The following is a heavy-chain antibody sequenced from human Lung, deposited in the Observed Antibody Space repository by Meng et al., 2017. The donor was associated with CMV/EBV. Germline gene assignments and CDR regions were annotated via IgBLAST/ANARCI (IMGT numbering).Heavy chain of an antibody. J-gene: IGHJ6*02. CDR3: ARDIRGSDYYYGMDV. CDR2: ISSTSAYI. D-gene: IGHD3-10*01. Sequence: GGSLRLSXAAFEFTFSSYRMNWVRQAPGKGLEWVSFISSTSAYIDYADSVKGRFTISRDNARNSLFLQMNGLRAEDTAVYYCARDIRGSDYYYGMDVWGQGTTVTVSS. V-gene: IGHV3-21*01. CDR1: EFTFSSYR.